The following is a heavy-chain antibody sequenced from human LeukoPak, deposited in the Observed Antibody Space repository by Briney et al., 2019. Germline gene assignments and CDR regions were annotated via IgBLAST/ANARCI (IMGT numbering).Heavy chain of an antibody. J-gene: IGHJ4*02. CDR1: GYTFTGYY. D-gene: IGHD3-9*01. CDR2: INPNSGGT. V-gene: IGHV1-2*02. Sequence: GASVKVSCKASGYTFTGYYMHWVRQAPGQGLEWMGWINPNSGGTNYAQKFQGRVTMTRDTSISTAYMELSRLRSDDTAVYYCARTHPDFDWLLYAYYFDYWGQGTLVTVSS. CDR3: ARTHPDFDWLLYAYYFDY.